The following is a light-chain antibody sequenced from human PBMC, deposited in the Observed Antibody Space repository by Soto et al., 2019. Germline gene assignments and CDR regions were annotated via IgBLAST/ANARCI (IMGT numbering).Light chain of an antibody. CDR1: QSVSSSY. V-gene: IGKV3-20*01. J-gene: IGKJ3*01. CDR2: GAS. CDR3: QQYRT. Sequence: EIVLTQSPGTLSLSQGERATLSCRASQSVSSSYLAWYQQKPGQAPRLLIYGASSRATGIPDRFSGGGSGTDFALTISRLEPEDFAVYYCQQYRTFGPGTKVDIK.